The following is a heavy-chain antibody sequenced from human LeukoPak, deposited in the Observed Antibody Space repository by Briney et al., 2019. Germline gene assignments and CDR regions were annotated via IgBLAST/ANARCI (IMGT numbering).Heavy chain of an antibody. Sequence: GGSLRLSCAASGFTFSNYAMTWVRQAPGKGLEWISAINDRGGDTYYADSVKGRFTISRDNSKNTLHLQMNSLRAEDTAVYYFAKGLRGNYDYWGQGTLVTVSS. CDR1: GFTFSNYA. V-gene: IGHV3-23*01. D-gene: IGHD1-26*01. J-gene: IGHJ4*02. CDR3: AKGLRGNYDY. CDR2: INDRGGDT.